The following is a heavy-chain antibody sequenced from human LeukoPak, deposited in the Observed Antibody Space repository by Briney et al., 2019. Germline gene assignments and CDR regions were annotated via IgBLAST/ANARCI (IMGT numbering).Heavy chain of an antibody. CDR3: AKAVAVTDYYYYYMDV. J-gene: IGHJ6*03. Sequence: GGSLRLSCAASGFTFSSYAMSWVRQGRGKGLERVSAISGSGGSTYYADSVKGRFTISRDNSKNTLYLQMNSLRAEDTAVYYCAKAVAVTDYYYYYMDVWGKGTTVTVSS. CDR1: GFTFSSYA. V-gene: IGHV3-23*01. CDR2: ISGSGGST. D-gene: IGHD2-21*02.